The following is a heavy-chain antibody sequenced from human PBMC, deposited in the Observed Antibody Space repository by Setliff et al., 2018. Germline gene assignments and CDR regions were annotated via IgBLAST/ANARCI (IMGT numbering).Heavy chain of an antibody. V-gene: IGHV3-53*01. J-gene: IGHJ4*02. CDR3: VKDVVGYSSTWPRRDYFDC. D-gene: IGHD6-13*01. Sequence: PGGSLRLSCAASGFSVSTNYMSWVRQAPGKGLEWVSSVGVSGASSYYADSVKGRFTISRDNSKNTLYLQMNSLRAEDTAVYYCVKDVVGYSSTWPRRDYFDCWGQGTLVTVSS. CDR1: GFSVSTNY. CDR2: GVSGASS.